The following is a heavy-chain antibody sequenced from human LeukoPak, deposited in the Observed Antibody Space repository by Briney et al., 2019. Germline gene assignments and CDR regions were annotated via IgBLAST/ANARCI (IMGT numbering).Heavy chain of an antibody. J-gene: IGHJ4*02. V-gene: IGHV3-30*02. CDR2: IQYDAIDI. Sequence: GGSLRLSCAASGIPFTRNGMHWVRQAPGKGLEWVAFIQYDAIDIKYGDSVKGRFTISRDNSKNTLYLQMNSLTTEDTAVYYCARDRGYTSTWYDYWGQGTLVTVSS. D-gene: IGHD6-13*01. CDR3: ARDRGYTSTWYDY. CDR1: GIPFTRNG.